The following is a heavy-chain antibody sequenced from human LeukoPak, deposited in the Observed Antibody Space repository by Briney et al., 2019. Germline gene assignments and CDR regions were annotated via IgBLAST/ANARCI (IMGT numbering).Heavy chain of an antibody. CDR3: ARERSYCSGATCSFDL. V-gene: IGHV3-21*01. CDR2: TGLSSSYI. J-gene: IGHJ4*02. D-gene: IGHD2-15*01. Sequence: GGSLRLSCAASGFILSIYDMVSVRHPPGKGLEWIASTGLSSSYIGYADSVKGRFTISRDNGDNSVYLQMNSLRAEDTAVYFCARERSYCSGATCSFDLWGQGTLVTVSS. CDR1: GFILSIYD.